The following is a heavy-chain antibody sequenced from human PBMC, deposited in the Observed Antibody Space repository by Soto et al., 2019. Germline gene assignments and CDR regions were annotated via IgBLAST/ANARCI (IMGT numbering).Heavy chain of an antibody. CDR3: ARLGGYCSGGSCFTPGAFEI. Sequence: PGESLKISCKGSGYSFTSYWIGWVRQMPGKGLEWMGIIYPGDSDTRYSPSFQGQVTISADKSISTAYLQWSSLKASDTAMYYCARLGGYCSGGSCFTPGAFEIWGQGTMVTVSS. J-gene: IGHJ3*02. V-gene: IGHV5-51*01. CDR1: GYSFTSYW. D-gene: IGHD2-15*01. CDR2: IYPGDSDT.